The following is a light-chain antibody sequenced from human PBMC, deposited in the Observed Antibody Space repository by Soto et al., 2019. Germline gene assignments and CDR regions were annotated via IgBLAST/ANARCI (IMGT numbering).Light chain of an antibody. CDR2: GAS. CDR3: QQRSSWPLT. J-gene: IGKJ4*01. V-gene: IGKV3-15*01. Sequence: EIVITQSPATLSVSPGERATLSCRASQSVSSNLAWYQQKPGQAPRLLIYGASTRATGIPARFSGSGSGTEFTLTISSLEPEDFAVYYCQQRSSWPLTFGGGTKVDIK. CDR1: QSVSSN.